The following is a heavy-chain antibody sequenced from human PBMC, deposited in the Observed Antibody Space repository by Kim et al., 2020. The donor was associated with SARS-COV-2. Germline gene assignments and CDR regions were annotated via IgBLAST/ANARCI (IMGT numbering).Heavy chain of an antibody. Sequence: ASVKVSCKTSGYTFTGYYMHWVRQAPGQGLEWMGWINPNSGGTNYAQKFQGRVTMTRDTSISTAYMEVSRLTSDDTAVYYCARDDSVAARLSNPPTEDWGQGTLVTVSS. CDR1: GYTFTGYY. V-gene: IGHV1-2*02. CDR2: INPNSGGT. CDR3: ARDDSVAARLSNPPTED. J-gene: IGHJ4*02. D-gene: IGHD6-6*01.